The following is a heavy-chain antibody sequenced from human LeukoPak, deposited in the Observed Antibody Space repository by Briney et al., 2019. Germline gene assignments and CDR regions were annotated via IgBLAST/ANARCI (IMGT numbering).Heavy chain of an antibody. CDR1: GFTVSSNY. CDR3: AKDTYHSGSSHFDH. Sequence: PGGSLRLSCAASGFTVSSNYMSWVRQAPGKGLEWVSVIYSGGSTYYADSVKGRFTISRDNSKNTLYLQMNSLRAEDTAVYYCAKDTYHSGSSHFDHWGQGTLVTVSS. J-gene: IGHJ4*02. CDR2: IYSGGST. V-gene: IGHV3-53*01. D-gene: IGHD3-10*01.